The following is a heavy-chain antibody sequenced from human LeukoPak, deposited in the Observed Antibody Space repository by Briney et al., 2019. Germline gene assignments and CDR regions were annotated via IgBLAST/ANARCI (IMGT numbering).Heavy chain of an antibody. CDR2: ISGSGGST. V-gene: IGHV3-23*01. CDR1: GFTFSSYG. Sequence: GGTLRLSCAASGFTFSSYGMSWVRQAPGKGLEWVSAISGSGGSTYYADSVKGRFTISRDNSKNTLYLQMNSLRAEDTAVYYCAKDPVPYGDYGLGVVDYWGHGTLVTVSS. D-gene: IGHD4-17*01. J-gene: IGHJ4*01. CDR3: AKDPVPYGDYGLGVVDY.